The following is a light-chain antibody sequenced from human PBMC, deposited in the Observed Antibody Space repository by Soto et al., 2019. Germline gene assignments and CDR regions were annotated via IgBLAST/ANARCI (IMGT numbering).Light chain of an antibody. V-gene: IGKV1-33*01. CDR3: QQYDNVPYT. CDR2: DAS. CDR1: QDIRNY. J-gene: IGKJ2*01. Sequence: DIQMTQSPSSLSASVGDRVTITCQASQDIRNYLNWYQQKPGKAPKLLIYDASNLETGVPSRFSGSGSGTDFTFTISSLQPEDIATYHCQQYDNVPYTFGQGTKLETK.